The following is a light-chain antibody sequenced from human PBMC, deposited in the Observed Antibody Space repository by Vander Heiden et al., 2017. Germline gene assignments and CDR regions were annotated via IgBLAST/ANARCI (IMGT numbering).Light chain of an antibody. CDR3: AAWEDSLSGPV. CDR1: SSNIGINH. Sequence: QSVLTQPPSASGTPGQRVTISCSGGSSNIGINHVYWYQQLPGTAPRLLIDGNDQRPSGVPDRFSGSKSGTSASLAIRGLRSEDEADYYCAAWEDSLSGPVFGGGTKLTVL. V-gene: IGLV1-47*01. J-gene: IGLJ2*01. CDR2: GND.